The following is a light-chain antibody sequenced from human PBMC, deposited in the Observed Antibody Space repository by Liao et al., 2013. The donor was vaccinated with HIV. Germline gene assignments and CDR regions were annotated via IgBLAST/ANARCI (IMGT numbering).Light chain of an antibody. CDR2: KDS. Sequence: SYELTQPPSVSVSPGQTARITCSGDALPKQYAYWYQQKPGQAPVLVIYKDSERPSGISERFSGSSSGTTVTLTISGVQAEDEADYYCQSADSRGTFVVFGGGTKLTVL. V-gene: IGLV3-25*03. J-gene: IGLJ3*02. CDR1: ALPKQY. CDR3: QSADSRGTFVV.